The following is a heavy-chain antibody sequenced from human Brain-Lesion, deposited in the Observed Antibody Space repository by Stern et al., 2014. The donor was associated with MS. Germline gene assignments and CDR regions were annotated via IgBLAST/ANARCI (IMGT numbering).Heavy chain of an antibody. V-gene: IGHV1-2*04. D-gene: IGHD3-22*01. CDR2: INPKSGGT. Sequence: MQLVESGAEVKKPGASVKVSCKASGYTFTGYYMHWVRQAAGQGLEWMGWINPKSGGTNYAQKFQGWVPMTRDTSINTAYMELSRLRSDDTAVYYCATYYYDATGYNDFWGQGTLVTVSS. J-gene: IGHJ4*02. CDR3: ATYYYDATGYNDF. CDR1: GYTFTGYY.